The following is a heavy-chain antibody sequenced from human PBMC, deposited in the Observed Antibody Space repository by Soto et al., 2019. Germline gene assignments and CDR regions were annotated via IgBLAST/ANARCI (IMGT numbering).Heavy chain of an antibody. CDR2: IYWDDDT. D-gene: IGHD2-15*01. J-gene: IGHJ4*02. Sequence: QITLKESGPTLVKPTQTLTLTCTFSGFSLSTSGVGVGWIRQPPGTALEWLALIYWDDDTRYSPSLKSRLTITKDTSKNQVVLTMTNMDPVDTATYYCAHRPSYCSGGSCYSGFDYWGQGTLVTVSS. CDR3: AHRPSYCSGGSCYSGFDY. CDR1: GFSLSTSGVG. V-gene: IGHV2-5*02.